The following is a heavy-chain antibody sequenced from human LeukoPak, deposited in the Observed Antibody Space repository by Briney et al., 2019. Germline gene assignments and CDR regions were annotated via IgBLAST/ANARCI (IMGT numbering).Heavy chain of an antibody. J-gene: IGHJ6*02. CDR1: GFTFSIYG. CDR3: AGDARAIVVVVAATPTYGMDV. D-gene: IGHD2-15*01. Sequence: PGRSLRLSCGASGFTFSIYGMHWVRQAPGKGPEGVAVIWFDGSNKYYADSVKGRFTISRDNSKNTLYLQINSLRAEDTAAYYCAGDARAIVVVVAATPTYGMDVWGQGTTVTVSS. V-gene: IGHV3-33*01. CDR2: IWFDGSNK.